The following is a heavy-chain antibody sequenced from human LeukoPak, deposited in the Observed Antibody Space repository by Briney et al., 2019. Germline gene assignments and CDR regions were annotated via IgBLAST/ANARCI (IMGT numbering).Heavy chain of an antibody. V-gene: IGHV4-4*07. CDR1: GGSISNYY. J-gene: IGHJ4*02. D-gene: IGHD6-13*01. Sequence: SETLSLTCTVSGGSISNYYWTWIRQPAGKGLEWIGRIYSSGDTNYNPSLKSRLSMSVDTSKNQFSLKMSSVTAADTAVYYCAKAWGAAGTFESWGQGTLVSVSS. CDR3: AKAWGAAGTFES. CDR2: IYSSGDT.